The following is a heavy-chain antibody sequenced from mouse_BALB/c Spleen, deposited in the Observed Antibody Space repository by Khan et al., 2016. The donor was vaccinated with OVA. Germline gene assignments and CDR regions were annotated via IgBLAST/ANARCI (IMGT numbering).Heavy chain of an antibody. CDR2: INPKNGGT. Sequence: VQLKQSGPELVKPGASVKISCKTSGYTFPEYTVHWVKQSLGKSLDWIGVINPKNGGTAYNQKFKDKATLTVDKSSSTAYMEFRSLTSEDSALYYCARGAGSYWGQGTSVTVAS. V-gene: IGHV1-18*01. CDR3: ARGAGSY. J-gene: IGHJ4*01. CDR1: GYTFPEYT.